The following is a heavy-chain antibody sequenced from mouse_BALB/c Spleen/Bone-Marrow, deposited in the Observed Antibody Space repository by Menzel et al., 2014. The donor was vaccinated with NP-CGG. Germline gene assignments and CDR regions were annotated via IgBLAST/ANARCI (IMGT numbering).Heavy chain of an antibody. Sequence: QVQLQQSGAELVRPGSSEKISCKASGYAFTSYWMNWVKQRPGQGLEWLGQMYPGDGDTNYSGTFKGKATLTADESSSRTYMQLSSLTSEDSAVYCCACGNYDFDYWGQGTTLTGSS. V-gene: IGHV1-80*01. CDR2: MYPGDGDT. CDR3: ACGNYDFDY. J-gene: IGHJ2*01. D-gene: IGHD2-1*01. CDR1: GYAFTSYW.